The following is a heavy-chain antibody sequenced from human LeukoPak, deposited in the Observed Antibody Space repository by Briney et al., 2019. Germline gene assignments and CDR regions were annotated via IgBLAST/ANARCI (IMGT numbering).Heavy chain of an antibody. V-gene: IGHV4-34*01. CDR3: ARDGYRVTGYYYYMDV. J-gene: IGHJ6*03. D-gene: IGHD5-12*01. Sequence: PSETLSLTCAVYGGSFSGYYWSWIRQPPGKGLEWIGEINHSGSTNYNPSLKSRVTISVDTSKNQFSLKLSSVTAADTAVYYCARDGYRVTGYYYYMDVWGKGTTDTVSS. CDR1: GGSFSGYY. CDR2: INHSGST.